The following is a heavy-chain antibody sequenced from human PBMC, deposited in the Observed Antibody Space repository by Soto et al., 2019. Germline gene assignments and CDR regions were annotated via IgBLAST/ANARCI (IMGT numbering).Heavy chain of an antibody. CDR3: ERCGRDNSSWPYVADYYYGMDV. CDR1: GYTFTSYD. J-gene: IGHJ6*02. V-gene: IGHV1-8*01. D-gene: IGHD6-13*01. CDR2: MNPNSGNT. Sequence: ASVKVSRKASGYTFTSYDIIWGLHAAGERLEWMGLMNPNSGNTGYAQKFQGRGTMSSNTSISTAYMELSLLRSEDTAVYYWERCGRDNSSWPYVADYYYGMDVWGEWTSVTVYS.